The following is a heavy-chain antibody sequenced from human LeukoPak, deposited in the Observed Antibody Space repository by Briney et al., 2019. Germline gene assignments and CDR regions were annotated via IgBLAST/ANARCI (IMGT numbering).Heavy chain of an antibody. CDR2: INHSGST. D-gene: IGHD3-16*02. CDR1: GGSFSGHY. Sequence: SETLSLTCAVYGGSFSGHYWSWIRQPPGKGLEWIGEINHSGSTNYNPSLKSRVTISVDTSKNQFSLKLSSVTAADTAVYYCARGVGLRVINWFDPWGQGTLVTVSS. J-gene: IGHJ5*02. V-gene: IGHV4-34*01. CDR3: ARGVGLRVINWFDP.